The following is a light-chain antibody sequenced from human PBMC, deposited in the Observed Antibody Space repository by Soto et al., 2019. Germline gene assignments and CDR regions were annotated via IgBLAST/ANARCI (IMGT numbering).Light chain of an antibody. CDR3: AAWDDSLNGYV. CDR2: NNN. Sequence: VLTQPPSASETPGQRVTISCSGSSSNIGINTVDWFQQLPGTAPKLLIYNNNQRPSGVPDRFSGSKSGTSASLAISGLQSEDESDYYCAAWDDSLNGYVFGTGTKVTVL. V-gene: IGLV1-44*01. CDR1: SSNIGINT. J-gene: IGLJ1*01.